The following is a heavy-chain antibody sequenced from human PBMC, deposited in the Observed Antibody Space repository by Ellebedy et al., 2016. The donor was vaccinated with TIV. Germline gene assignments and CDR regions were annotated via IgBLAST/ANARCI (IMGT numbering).Heavy chain of an antibody. V-gene: IGHV3-7*01. CDR1: GFTFSTYW. Sequence: GESLKISCAASGFTFSTYWMGWVRQAAGKGLEWVANLNEDGSEKHYVDSVKGRFTISRDNSKNTLDLQMNSLRVEDTAVYYCVKGGYDRSGYYAPPVECWGQGTLVTVSS. CDR3: VKGGYDRSGYYAPPVEC. D-gene: IGHD3-22*01. CDR2: LNEDGSEK. J-gene: IGHJ4*02.